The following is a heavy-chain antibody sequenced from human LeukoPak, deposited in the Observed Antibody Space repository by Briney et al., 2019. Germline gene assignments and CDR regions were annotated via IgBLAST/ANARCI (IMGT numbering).Heavy chain of an antibody. D-gene: IGHD4-17*01. CDR3: ARHGGDYGAIDY. CDR1: GGSISSYY. J-gene: IGHJ4*02. CDR2: IYYSGST. Sequence: SETLSPTCTVSGGSISSYYWSWLRQPPGKGLEWIGYIYYSGSTNYNPSLKSRVTISVDTSKKQFSLKLSSLTAADTAVYYCARHGGDYGAIDYWGQGTLVTVSS. V-gene: IGHV4-59*08.